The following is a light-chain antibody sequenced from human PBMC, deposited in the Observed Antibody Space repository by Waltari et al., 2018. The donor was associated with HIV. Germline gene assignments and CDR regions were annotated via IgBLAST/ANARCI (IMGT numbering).Light chain of an antibody. CDR2: RDN. J-gene: IGLJ2*01. CDR1: SSNIGSNT. CDR3: VVWDDSLTGVV. V-gene: IGLV1-47*01. Sequence: QSVVTQSPSASGTPGQSVTISCSGSSSNIGSNTVFSYQHLPGTAPKLLIYRDNWRPSGVPDRISGSRSGTSASRDIRGLRSEDAAVYYCVVWDDSLTGVVFGGGTSLTVL.